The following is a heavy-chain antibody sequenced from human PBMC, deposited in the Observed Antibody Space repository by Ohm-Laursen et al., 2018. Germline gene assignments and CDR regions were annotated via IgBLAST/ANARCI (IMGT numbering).Heavy chain of an antibody. CDR1: GYSISSGYY. J-gene: IGHJ3*02. CDR2: IYHSGST. CDR3: ARAVDKGWLQCHAFDI. Sequence: TLSLTCAVSGYSISSGYYWGWIRQPPGKGLEWIGSIYHSGSTYYIPSLESRVTISPDTSKNQFSLKLSSVTAADTAVYYCARAVDKGWLQCHAFDIWGQGTMVTVSS. D-gene: IGHD5-24*01. V-gene: IGHV4-38-2*01.